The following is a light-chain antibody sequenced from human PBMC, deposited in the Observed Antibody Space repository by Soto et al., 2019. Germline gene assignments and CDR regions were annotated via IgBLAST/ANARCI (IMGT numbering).Light chain of an antibody. Sequence: QSVLTQPPSASGSPGQSVTISCTGTSSDVGAYNYVSWYQQLPGKAPKLIIYEVSKRPSGVPDRFSGSKSGDMASLTVSGLQAEDEADYYCTSYAGTYSFFYVFGTGTKVTVL. CDR3: TSYAGTYSFFYV. CDR2: EVS. J-gene: IGLJ1*01. V-gene: IGLV2-8*01. CDR1: SSDVGAYNY.